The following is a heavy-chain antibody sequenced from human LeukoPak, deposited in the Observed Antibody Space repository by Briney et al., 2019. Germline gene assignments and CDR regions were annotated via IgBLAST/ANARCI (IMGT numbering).Heavy chain of an antibody. CDR3: ASTRYCSGGSCYEPWDY. CDR2: IDPSDSYT. Sequence: GESLKTSCQGSGYSFTSYWISWVRQMPGKGLEWMGRIDPSDSYTNYSPSFQGHVTISADKSISTAYLQWSSLKASDTAMYYCASTRYCSGGSCYEPWDYWGQGTLVTVSS. J-gene: IGHJ4*02. D-gene: IGHD2-15*01. CDR1: GYSFTSYW. V-gene: IGHV5-10-1*01.